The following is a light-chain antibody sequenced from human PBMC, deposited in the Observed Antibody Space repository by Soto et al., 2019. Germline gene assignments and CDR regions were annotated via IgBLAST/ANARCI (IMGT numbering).Light chain of an antibody. J-gene: IGKJ2*01. V-gene: IGKV1-5*01. CDR1: QSLSSW. CDR3: QQYNSYLYT. CDR2: DAS. Sequence: DIQMTQSPSTLSASVGDRVTITCRASQSLSSWLAWYQQKPGKAPKPLIYDASSLESGVPSRFSGSGSGTEFTLTISSLQPDDFATYYCQQYNSYLYTFGQGTKLEIK.